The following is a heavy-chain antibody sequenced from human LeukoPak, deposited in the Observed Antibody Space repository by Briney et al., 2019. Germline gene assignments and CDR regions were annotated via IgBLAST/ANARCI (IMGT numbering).Heavy chain of an antibody. CDR3: ARVRDGYNYGSNWFDP. CDR1: GYTFIGYY. D-gene: IGHD5-18*01. Sequence: ASVKVSCKASGYTFIGYYMHWVRQAPGQGLEWMGWINANSGGTNYAQKFQGRVTMTRDTSISTAYMELSRLRSDDTAAYYCARVRDGYNYGSNWFDPWGQGTLVTVSS. J-gene: IGHJ5*02. V-gene: IGHV1-2*02. CDR2: INANSGGT.